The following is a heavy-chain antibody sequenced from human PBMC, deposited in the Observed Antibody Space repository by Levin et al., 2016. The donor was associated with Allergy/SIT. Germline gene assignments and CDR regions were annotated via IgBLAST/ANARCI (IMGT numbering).Heavy chain of an antibody. CDR3: AKAGKWELLPRELDY. CDR2: IYLGGSA. V-gene: IGHV4-4*02. D-gene: IGHD1-26*01. CDR1: GDSVTSSNW. Sequence: SETLSLTCGVSGDSVTSSNWWSWVRQSPGKGLEWIGEIYLGGSANYNPSLRSRVTISIDKSKNQFSLKLSSVTAADTAVYYCAKAGKWELLPRELDYWGQGILVTVSS. J-gene: IGHJ4*02.